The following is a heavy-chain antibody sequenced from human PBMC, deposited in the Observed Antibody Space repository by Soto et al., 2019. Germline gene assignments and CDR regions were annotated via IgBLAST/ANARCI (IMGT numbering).Heavy chain of an antibody. D-gene: IGHD3-10*01. V-gene: IGHV3-23*01. CDR1: GFSFSTFA. Sequence: EVQLLESGGGLVQPGGSLRLSCAASGFSFSTFAMTWVRQAPGTGLEWVASIDASPHHAASVKGRFTISRDDSKDTLYLQMNSLTAEDTALYYCARDHNSYGSGSYWYFDSWGQGTLVTVSS. CDR2: IDASP. CDR3: ARDHNSYGSGSYWYFDS. J-gene: IGHJ4*02.